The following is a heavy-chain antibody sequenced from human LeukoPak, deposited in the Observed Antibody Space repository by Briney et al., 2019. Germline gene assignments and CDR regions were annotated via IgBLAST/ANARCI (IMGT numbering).Heavy chain of an antibody. D-gene: IGHD5-24*01. CDR1: GGSISSHY. J-gene: IGHJ3*02. CDR2: IYLSGST. Sequence: SETLSLTCTVSGGSISSHYWSWIWQPPGKGLEWIGYIYLSGSTNYKPSLKSRVTISVDTSKNQFSLKLSSVTAADTAVYYCARGGDGYNLGAFDIWGQGTMVTVSS. V-gene: IGHV4-59*11. CDR3: ARGGDGYNLGAFDI.